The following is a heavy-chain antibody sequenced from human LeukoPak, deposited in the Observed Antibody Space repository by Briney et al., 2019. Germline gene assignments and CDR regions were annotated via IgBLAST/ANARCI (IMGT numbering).Heavy chain of an antibody. V-gene: IGHV5-51*01. CDR2: IYPGDSDT. CDR3: ARSWQLVRTSFDY. J-gene: IGHJ4*02. D-gene: IGHD6-6*01. CDR1: GYSFTSYW. Sequence: GESPKISCKGSGYSFTSYWIGWVRQMPGKGLEWMGIIYPGDSDTRYSPSFQGQVTISADKSISTAYLQWSSLKASDTAMYYCARSWQLVRTSFDYWGQGTLVTVSS.